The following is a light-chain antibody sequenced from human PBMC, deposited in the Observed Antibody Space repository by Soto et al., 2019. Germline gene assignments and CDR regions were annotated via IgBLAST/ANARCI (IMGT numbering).Light chain of an antibody. Sequence: EIVLTQSPGTLSLSPGERATLSCRASQSVSSSYLAWYQQKPGQAPRLLIYGASSRATGIPDRFSGSGSGTDFPLTISRLEPEDVAVYYCQQDGSSPWTFGQGTKVEIK. J-gene: IGKJ1*01. V-gene: IGKV3-20*01. CDR1: QSVSSSY. CDR2: GAS. CDR3: QQDGSSPWT.